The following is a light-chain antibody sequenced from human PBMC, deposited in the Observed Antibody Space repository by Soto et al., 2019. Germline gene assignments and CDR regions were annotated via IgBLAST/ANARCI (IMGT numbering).Light chain of an antibody. V-gene: IGKV3-11*01. CDR2: DAS. CDR3: HQRYTWPIT. CDR1: QSVSNL. Sequence: EIVLTQSPATLSLSPGERATLSCRASQSVSNLLIWFQQKPGQAPRLLIYDASNRATGILARFSGSGSGTDFTLTISSLEPEDVAVYYCHQRYTWPITFGQGTRLEIK. J-gene: IGKJ5*01.